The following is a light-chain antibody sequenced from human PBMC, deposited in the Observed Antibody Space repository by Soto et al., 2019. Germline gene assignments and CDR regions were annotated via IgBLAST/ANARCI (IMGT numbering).Light chain of an antibody. CDR3: QQSYAGPQT. CDR2: ATT. V-gene: IGKV1-39*01. CDR1: QSIANF. Sequence: QMTQSPSSLSASVGDRVTITCRASQSIANFLNWYQQKLGKAPKLLIYATTNLKSGVPSRFSGSGSGTDFTLTISSLQPEDFASYYCQQSYAGPQTFGQGTKVEI. J-gene: IGKJ1*01.